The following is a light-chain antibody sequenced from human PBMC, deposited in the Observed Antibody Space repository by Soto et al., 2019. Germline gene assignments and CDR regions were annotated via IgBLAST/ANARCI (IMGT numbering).Light chain of an antibody. V-gene: IGKV3-11*01. Sequence: EIVLTQSPATLSLSPGERATLSCRASQSVSSSLAWYQQKPGQAPRLLIYDASNKATGIPARFSGSGSGTDFTLTISSREPEDFVVYYCQQRSNWPPFTFGPGTRVDIK. CDR3: QQRSNWPPFT. J-gene: IGKJ3*01. CDR2: DAS. CDR1: QSVSSS.